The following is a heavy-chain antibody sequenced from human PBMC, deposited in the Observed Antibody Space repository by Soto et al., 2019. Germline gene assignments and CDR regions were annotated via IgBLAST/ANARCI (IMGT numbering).Heavy chain of an antibody. CDR3: ARDYGDYVFEY. CDR2: IYYSGST. CDR1: GGSISSYY. Sequence: SETLSLTCTVSGGSISSYYWIWIRQPPGKGLEWIGYIYYSGSTNYNPSLKSRVTISVDTSKNQFSLKLSSVTAADTAVYYCARDYGDYVFEYWGQGTLVTVSS. V-gene: IGHV4-59*01. J-gene: IGHJ4*02. D-gene: IGHD4-17*01.